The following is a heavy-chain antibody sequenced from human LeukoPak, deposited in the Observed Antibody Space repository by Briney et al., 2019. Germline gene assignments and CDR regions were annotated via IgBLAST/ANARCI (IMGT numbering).Heavy chain of an antibody. CDR2: INHSGNT. D-gene: IGHD4-17*01. J-gene: IGHJ2*01. Sequence: PSETLSLTCTVSGGSISSSSCYWGWIRLPPGKGLEWIGEINHSGNTNYNPSLKSRVTISIDTSKNQFSLKLSSVTAADTAVYYCARGKVTRDWYFDLWGRGTLVTVSS. CDR1: GGSISSSSCY. V-gene: IGHV4-39*07. CDR3: ARGKVTRDWYFDL.